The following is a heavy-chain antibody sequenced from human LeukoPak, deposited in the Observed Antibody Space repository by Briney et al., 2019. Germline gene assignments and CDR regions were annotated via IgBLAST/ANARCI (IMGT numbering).Heavy chain of an antibody. CDR1: GGTFSSYA. J-gene: IGHJ4*02. V-gene: IGHV1-69*13. Sequence: GASVKVSCKASGGTFSSYAISWVRQAPGQGLEWMGGIIPIFGTANYAQKFQGRVTITADESTSTAYMELSSLRSEDTAVYYCARVAARLGRDFDYWGQGTLVTVSS. CDR3: ARVAARLGRDFDY. D-gene: IGHD6-6*01. CDR2: IIPIFGTA.